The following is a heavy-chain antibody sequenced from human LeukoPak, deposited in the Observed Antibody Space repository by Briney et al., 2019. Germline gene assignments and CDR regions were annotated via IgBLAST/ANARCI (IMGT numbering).Heavy chain of an antibody. V-gene: IGHV3-30*04. CDR2: ISYDGNNK. D-gene: IGHD4-17*01. CDR1: GFTFSTYA. CDR3: AGSPRVTVTGHWFDP. Sequence: PGGSLRLSCAASGFTFSTYAMHWVCQAPGKGLEWVTVISYDGNNKYYADSVKGRFTISRDNSKNTLYLQMNSLRAEDTAVYYCAGSPRVTVTGHWFDPWGQGTLVTVSS. J-gene: IGHJ5*02.